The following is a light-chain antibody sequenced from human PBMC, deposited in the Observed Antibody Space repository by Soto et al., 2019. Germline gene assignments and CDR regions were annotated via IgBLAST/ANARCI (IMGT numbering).Light chain of an antibody. V-gene: IGLV2-14*01. J-gene: IGLJ1*01. CDR3: SSYTSISTYV. CDR1: SSDVGGYNF. CDR2: DVT. Sequence: QSALTQPASVSGSPGQSITISCTGTSSDVGGYNFVSWYQQHPDKATKLMIYDVTNRPSGVSKRFSGSKSGNTASLTISGLQAEDEADYYCSSYTSISTYVFGTGTKVT.